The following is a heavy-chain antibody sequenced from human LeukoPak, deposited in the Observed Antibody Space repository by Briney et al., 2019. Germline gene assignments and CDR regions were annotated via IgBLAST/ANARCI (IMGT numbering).Heavy chain of an antibody. CDR3: NTVYYYGSGSYSGY. J-gene: IGHJ4*02. D-gene: IGHD3-10*01. V-gene: IGHV3-15*01. Sequence: PGGSLRLSCAASGFTFYNAWMSWVRQAPGKGLEWVGRIKSKIDGGTADYAAPVKGRFTMSRDDSKNMLYLQMNSLKTEDTAVYYCNTVYYYGSGSYSGYWGQGTLATVSS. CDR2: IKSKIDGGTA. CDR1: GFTFYNAW.